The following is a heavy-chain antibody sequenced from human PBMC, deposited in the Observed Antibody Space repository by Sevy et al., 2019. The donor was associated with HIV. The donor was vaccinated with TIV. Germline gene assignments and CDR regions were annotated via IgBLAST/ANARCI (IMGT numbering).Heavy chain of an antibody. CDR3: VKERGGEGGDH. CDR1: GFSYSSYG. CDR2: IQYDGSNK. V-gene: IGHV3-30*02. J-gene: IGHJ4*02. D-gene: IGHD2-21*01. Sequence: GGCLRLSCAASGFSYSSYGMHWVRQAPGKGLERVAYIQYDGSNKDYADSVKGRFTISRVNSKNTLDLQINNLRVEDTAVDYCVKERGGEGGDHWGQGTMVIVSS.